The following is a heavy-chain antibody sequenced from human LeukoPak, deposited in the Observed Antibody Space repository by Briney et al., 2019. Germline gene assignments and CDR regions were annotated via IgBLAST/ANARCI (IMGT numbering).Heavy chain of an antibody. V-gene: IGHV3-7*01. D-gene: IGHD5-18*01. CDR1: GFTFKGYW. Sequence: GGSLRLSCAASGFTFKGYWMSWVRQAPGKGLEWVANIQQDGSEKKYVDSVEGRFTISRDNAKNSLYLQMDSLRAEDTAVYYCVRLRYTYGKNFDCWGQGTLVTVSS. CDR2: IQQDGSEK. J-gene: IGHJ4*02. CDR3: VRLRYTYGKNFDC.